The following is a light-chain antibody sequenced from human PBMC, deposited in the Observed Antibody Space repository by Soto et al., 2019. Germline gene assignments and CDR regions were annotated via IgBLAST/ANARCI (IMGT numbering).Light chain of an antibody. CDR3: GSYTSSSTLYV. V-gene: IGLV2-14*01. CDR1: SSDVGGSNY. J-gene: IGLJ1*01. Sequence: QSALTQPASVSGSPGQSITISCTGTSSDVGGSNYVSWYQQHPGKAPKLMIYDVNNRPSGVSNRFSGSKSGNTASLTISGLQAEDEADYYYGSYTSSSTLYVFGTGTKLTVL. CDR2: DVN.